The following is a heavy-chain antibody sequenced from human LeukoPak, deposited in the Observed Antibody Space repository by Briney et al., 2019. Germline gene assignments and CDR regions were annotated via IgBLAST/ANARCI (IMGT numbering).Heavy chain of an antibody. Sequence: SETLSLTCGVSGGSITSTNWWSWVRQPPGQGLEWIGEVSLSRLTNYNPSLSSRVIMALDTSKNHLSLNLTSATAADTAVYYCSRESGAFSSFGYWGQGALVTVPS. J-gene: IGHJ4*02. CDR2: VSLSRLT. D-gene: IGHD1-26*01. CDR3: SRESGAFSSFGY. CDR1: GGSITSTNW. V-gene: IGHV4-4*02.